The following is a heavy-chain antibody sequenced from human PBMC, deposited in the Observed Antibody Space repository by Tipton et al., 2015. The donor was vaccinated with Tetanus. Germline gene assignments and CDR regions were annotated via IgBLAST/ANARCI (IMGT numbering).Heavy chain of an antibody. D-gene: IGHD6-13*01. CDR2: IYYTGAT. CDR1: GASITTYH. Sequence: QLVQSGPEVKPSGTLSLTCTVSGASITTYHWSWLRQTPGRGLEWIGHIYYTGATSYNSSLQSRVTLSIDTSKNQFSLKMTSVTAADTAVYFCAGVTAQRTELYFDHWGQGTLVTVSS. CDR3: AGVTAQRTELYFDH. V-gene: IGHV4-59*01. J-gene: IGHJ4*02.